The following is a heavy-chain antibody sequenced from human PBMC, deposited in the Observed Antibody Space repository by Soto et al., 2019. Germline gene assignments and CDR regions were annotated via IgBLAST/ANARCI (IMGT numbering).Heavy chain of an antibody. CDR1: GFTFSSYA. CDR2: ISYDGSNK. CDR3: ARDLGYCSSTSCYTPWDYYGMDV. J-gene: IGHJ6*02. Sequence: PGGSLRLSCAASGFTFSSYAMHWVRQAPGKGLEWVAVISYDGSNKYYADSVKGRFTISRDNSKNTLYLQMNSLRAEDTAVYYCARDLGYCSSTSCYTPWDYYGMDVWGQGTTVTVSS. D-gene: IGHD2-2*02. V-gene: IGHV3-30-3*01.